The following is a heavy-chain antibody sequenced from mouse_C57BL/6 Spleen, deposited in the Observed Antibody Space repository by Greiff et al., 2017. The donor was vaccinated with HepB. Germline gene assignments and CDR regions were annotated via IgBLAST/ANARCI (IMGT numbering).Heavy chain of an antibody. V-gene: IGHV5-4*01. CDR1: GFTFSSYA. Sequence: EVHLVESGGGLVKPGGSLKLSCAASGFTFSSYAMSWVRQTPEKRLEWVATISDGGSYTYYPDNVKGRFTISRDNAKNNLYLQMSHLKSEDTAMYYCAREYSNLFAYWGQGTLVTVSA. J-gene: IGHJ3*01. CDR3: AREYSNLFAY. CDR2: ISDGGSYT. D-gene: IGHD2-5*01.